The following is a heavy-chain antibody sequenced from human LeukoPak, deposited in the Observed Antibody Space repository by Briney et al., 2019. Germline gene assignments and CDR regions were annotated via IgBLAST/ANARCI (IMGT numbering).Heavy chain of an antibody. CDR1: GYIFTGYY. Sequence: ASVTVSCKASGYIFTGYYLHWVRQAPGQGLEWMGWINPDSGDTNFAEKFQGRVTMTRDTSISTAYMELSRLRSDDTAVYYCARDSGGYDFDYWGQGTLVTVSS. V-gene: IGHV1-2*02. J-gene: IGHJ4*02. CDR2: INPDSGDT. D-gene: IGHD5-12*01. CDR3: ARDSGGYDFDY.